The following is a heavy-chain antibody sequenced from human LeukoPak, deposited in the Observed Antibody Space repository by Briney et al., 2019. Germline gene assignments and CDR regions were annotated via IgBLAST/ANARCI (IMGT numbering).Heavy chain of an antibody. Sequence: PSETLSLTCTVSGGSISSYYWSWIRQPQGKGLEWIGYIYYSGSTNYNPSLKSRVTISVDTSKNQFSLKLSSVTAADTAVYYCARVRTVAGGVDYWGQGTLVTVSS. CDR3: ARVRTVAGGVDY. CDR1: GGSISSYY. J-gene: IGHJ4*02. CDR2: IYYSGST. D-gene: IGHD6-19*01. V-gene: IGHV4-59*01.